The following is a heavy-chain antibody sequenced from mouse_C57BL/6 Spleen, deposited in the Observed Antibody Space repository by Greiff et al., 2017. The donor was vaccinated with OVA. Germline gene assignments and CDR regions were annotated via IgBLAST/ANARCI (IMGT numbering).Heavy chain of an antibody. J-gene: IGHJ2*01. CDR2: IRSKSNNYAT. CDR3: VRQGLLLDY. V-gene: IGHV10-1*01. D-gene: IGHD2-3*01. CDR1: GFSFNTYA. Sequence: EVQLVESGGGLVQPKGSLKLSCAASGFSFNTYAMNWVRQAPGTGLEWVARIRSKSNNYATYYADSVKDRFTISRDDSESMLYLQMNNLKTEDTAMYYCVRQGLLLDYWGQGTTLTVSS.